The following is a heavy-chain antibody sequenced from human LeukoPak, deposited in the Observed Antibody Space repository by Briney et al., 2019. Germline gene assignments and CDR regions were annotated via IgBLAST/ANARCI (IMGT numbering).Heavy chain of an antibody. Sequence: PSETLSLTCTVSGDSIKSSFWTWIRQSPGKGLEWIGNVFYSGSTNYNPSLRSRLTLSVDTSKSQFSLNLKSVTTADTAVYYCARGKGYRNGWSNAGYYYYMDVWGKGTTVTVSS. V-gene: IGHV4-59*01. J-gene: IGHJ6*03. CDR3: ARGKGYRNGWSNAGYYYYMDV. CDR1: GDSIKSSF. CDR2: VFYSGST. D-gene: IGHD5-18*01.